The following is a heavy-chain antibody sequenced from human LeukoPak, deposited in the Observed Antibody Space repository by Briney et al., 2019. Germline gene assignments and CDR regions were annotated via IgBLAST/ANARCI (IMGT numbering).Heavy chain of an antibody. V-gene: IGHV3-66*01. CDR2: IYSGGST. Sequence: GGSLRLSCAASGFTFSNYAMSWVRQAPGKGLEWVSVIYSGGSTYYADSVKGRFTISRDNSKNTLYLQMNSLRAEDTAVYYCARAFSGMVRGVIIGEGYYFDYWGQGTLVTVSS. CDR3: ARAFSGMVRGVIIGEGYYFDY. CDR1: GFTFSNYA. D-gene: IGHD3-10*01. J-gene: IGHJ4*02.